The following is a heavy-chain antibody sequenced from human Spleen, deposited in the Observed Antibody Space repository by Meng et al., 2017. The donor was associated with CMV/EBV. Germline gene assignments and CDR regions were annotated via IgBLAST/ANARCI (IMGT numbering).Heavy chain of an antibody. V-gene: IGHV1-18*01. CDR2: ISAYNGNT. CDR3: ARGRRELPPRFGYYFDY. D-gene: IGHD1-26*01. J-gene: IGHJ4*02. CDR1: GYTFTSYG. Sequence: ASVKVSCKASGYTFTSYGISWVRQAPGQGLEWMGWISAYNGNTNNAQKFQGRVTMTSNTSISTAYMELSSLRSEDTAVYYCARGRRELPPRFGYYFDYWGQGTLVTVSS.